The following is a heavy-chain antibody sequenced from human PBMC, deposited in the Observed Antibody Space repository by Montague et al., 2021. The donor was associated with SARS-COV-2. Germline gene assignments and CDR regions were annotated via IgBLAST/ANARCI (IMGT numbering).Heavy chain of an antibody. CDR1: GFTFSNAW. V-gene: IGHV3-15*01. CDR3: TTRGGY. J-gene: IGHJ4*02. CDR2: ITSKTNGVTT. D-gene: IGHD3-16*01. Sequence: SLRLSCAASGFTFSNAWMSWVRQAPGKGLEWVGRITSKTNGVTTDYAAPVKGRFTISRDDSKNTLYLQMNSLKTEDTAVYYCTTRGGYWGQGTLVTVSS.